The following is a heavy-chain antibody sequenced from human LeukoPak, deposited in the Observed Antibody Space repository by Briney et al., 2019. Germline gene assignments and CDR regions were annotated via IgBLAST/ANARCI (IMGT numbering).Heavy chain of an antibody. CDR1: GGTFSSYA. Sequence: ASVKDSCKASGGTFSSYAISWVRQAPGQGLEWMGGIIPIFGTANYAQKFQGRVTITADESTSTAYMELSSLRSEDTAVYYCARVVQLELRGYYYYYMDVWGKGTTVTVSS. D-gene: IGHD1-7*01. CDR2: IIPIFGTA. CDR3: ARVVQLELRGYYYYYMDV. V-gene: IGHV1-69*13. J-gene: IGHJ6*03.